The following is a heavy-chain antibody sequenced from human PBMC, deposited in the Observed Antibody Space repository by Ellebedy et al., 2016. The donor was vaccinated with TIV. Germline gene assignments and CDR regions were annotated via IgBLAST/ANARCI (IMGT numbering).Heavy chain of an antibody. Sequence: PGGSLRLSCKASGYDFSVYWIAWVRQMPGKGLEWMGMFSPGNFDSSYSPSFQGQVTISADKSITTAYLQWSSLKASDTAMYYCVKHDGSSSFDYWGQGTLVTVSS. CDR2: FSPGNFDS. CDR3: VKHDGSSSFDY. D-gene: IGHD2-2*01. V-gene: IGHV5-51*01. J-gene: IGHJ4*02. CDR1: GYDFSVYW.